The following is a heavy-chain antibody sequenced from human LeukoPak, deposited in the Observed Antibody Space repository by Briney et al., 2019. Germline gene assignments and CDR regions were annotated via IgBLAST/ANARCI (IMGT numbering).Heavy chain of an antibody. CDR2: ISSSSYI. V-gene: IGHV3-21*01. CDR1: GFTFSSYS. Sequence: GGSLRLSCAASGFTFSSYSMTWVRQAPGKGLEWVSSISSSSYIYYADSVKGRFTISRDNAKNSLYLQMNSLRAEDTAVYYCARCGGSTWVWAFDIWGQGTMVTVSS. D-gene: IGHD2-2*01. CDR3: ARCGGSTWVWAFDI. J-gene: IGHJ3*02.